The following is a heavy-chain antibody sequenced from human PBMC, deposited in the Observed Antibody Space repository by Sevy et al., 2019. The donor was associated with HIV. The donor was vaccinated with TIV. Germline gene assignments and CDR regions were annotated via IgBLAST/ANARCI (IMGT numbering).Heavy chain of an antibody. CDR2: ISWNSAFI. Sequence: GGSLRLSCAASGFSFDDYAMHLVRQAPGKGLEWVSGISWNSAFIGYADSVKGRYTISRDNAKKSLYLQINSLKPEDTAFYYCAKDGGSGSGPSAEYFHHWGQGTLVTVSS. J-gene: IGHJ1*01. V-gene: IGHV3-9*01. D-gene: IGHD6-19*01. CDR1: GFSFDDYA. CDR3: AKDGGSGSGPSAEYFHH.